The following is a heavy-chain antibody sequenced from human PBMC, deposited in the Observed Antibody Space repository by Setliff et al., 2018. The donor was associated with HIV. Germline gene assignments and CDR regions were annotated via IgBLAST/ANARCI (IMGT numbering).Heavy chain of an antibody. Sequence: YYMSWIRQAPGKGLEWIGSIYYSGSTYYNPSLKSRVTISVDTSKNQFSLKLSSVTAADTAVYYCASGREAVAGALHFDYWGQGPLVTVSS. CDR2: IYYSGST. D-gene: IGHD6-19*01. CDR3: ASGREAVAGALHFDY. CDR1: YY. J-gene: IGHJ4*02. V-gene: IGHV4-39*01.